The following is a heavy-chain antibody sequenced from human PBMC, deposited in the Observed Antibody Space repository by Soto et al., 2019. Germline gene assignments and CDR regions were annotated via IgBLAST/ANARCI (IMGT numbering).Heavy chain of an antibody. CDR2: IYSGGST. CDR1: GFTVSSNY. V-gene: IGHV3-66*01. CDR3: ARGFPVTTGRLGSRNLDY. Sequence: GGSLRLSCAASGFTVSSNYMSWVRQAPGKGLEWVSVIYSGGSTYYADSVKGRFTISRDNSKNTLYLQMNSLRAEDTAVYYCARGFPVTTGRLGSRNLDYWGQGTLVTVSS. J-gene: IGHJ4*02. D-gene: IGHD4-17*01.